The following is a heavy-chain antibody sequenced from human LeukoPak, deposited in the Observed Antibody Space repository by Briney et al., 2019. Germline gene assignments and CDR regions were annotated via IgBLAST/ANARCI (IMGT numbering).Heavy chain of an antibody. Sequence: SVKVSCKASGGTFTSYAISWVRQAPGQGLEWMGGIIPIFGTANYAQKFQGRVTITADESTSTAYMELSSLRSEATAVYYCASRPNFWSGYTNWFDPWGQGTLVTVSS. D-gene: IGHD3-3*01. CDR1: GGTFTSYA. V-gene: IGHV1-69*13. CDR2: IIPIFGTA. CDR3: ASRPNFWSGYTNWFDP. J-gene: IGHJ5*02.